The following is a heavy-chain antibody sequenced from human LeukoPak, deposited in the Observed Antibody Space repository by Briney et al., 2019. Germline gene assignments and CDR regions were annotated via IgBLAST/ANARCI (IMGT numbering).Heavy chain of an antibody. CDR3: ARDPLDYYDSSGPPNGY. CDR2: IIPILGIA. CDR1: GGTFSSYA. V-gene: IGHV1-69*04. Sequence: AASVKVSCKASGGTFSSYAISWVRQAPGQGLEWMGRIIPILGIANYAQKFQGRVTITADKSTSTAYMEPSSLRSEDTAVYYCARDPLDYYDSSGPPNGYWGQGTLVTVSS. J-gene: IGHJ4*02. D-gene: IGHD3-22*01.